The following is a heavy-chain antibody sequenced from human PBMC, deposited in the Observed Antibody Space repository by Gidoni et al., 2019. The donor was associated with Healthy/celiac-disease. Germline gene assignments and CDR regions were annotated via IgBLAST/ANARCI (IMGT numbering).Heavy chain of an antibody. CDR1: GFTFSSYA. Sequence: QVQLVESGGGVVQPGRYLRLSCAASGFTFSSYAMHWVRQAPGKGLEWVAVISYDGSNKYYADSVKGRFTISRDNSKNTLYLQMNSLRAEDTAVYYCATECSGGSCYFDYWGQGTLVTVSS. CDR3: ATECSGGSCYFDY. D-gene: IGHD2-15*01. CDR2: ISYDGSNK. J-gene: IGHJ4*02. V-gene: IGHV3-30*04.